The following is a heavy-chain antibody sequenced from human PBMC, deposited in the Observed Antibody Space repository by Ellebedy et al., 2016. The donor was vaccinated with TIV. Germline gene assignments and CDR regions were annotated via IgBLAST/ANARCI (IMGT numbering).Heavy chain of an antibody. CDR2: IHDSGRT. V-gene: IGHV4-59*01. Sequence: MPSETLSLTCSVSGDSISSYYWTWIRQPPGKGLEWIGYIHDSGRTISNASLKSRVTISVDTSKKQFSLKVYSVTAADTAVYYCARENYGLDYWGQGTLVTVS. J-gene: IGHJ4*02. D-gene: IGHD4-17*01. CDR3: ARENYGLDY. CDR1: GDSISSYY.